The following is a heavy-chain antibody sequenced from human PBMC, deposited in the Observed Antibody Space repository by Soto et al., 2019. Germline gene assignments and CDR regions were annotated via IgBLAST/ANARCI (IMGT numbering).Heavy chain of an antibody. CDR2: IKQDGSEK. D-gene: IGHD6-19*01. CDR3: ARDGPWRAVAGIDY. CDR1: GFTFSSYW. J-gene: IGHJ4*02. Sequence: PGGSLRLSCAASGFTFSSYWMSWVRQAPGKGLEWVANIKQDGSEKYYVDSVKGRFTISRDNAKNSLYLQMNSLRAEDTAVYYCARDGPWRAVAGIDYWGQGTQVTVS. V-gene: IGHV3-7*01.